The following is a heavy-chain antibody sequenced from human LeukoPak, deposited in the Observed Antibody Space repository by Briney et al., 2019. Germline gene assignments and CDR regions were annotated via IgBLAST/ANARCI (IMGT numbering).Heavy chain of an antibody. CDR1: GFTLSTYA. V-gene: IGHV3-23*01. CDR3: AKDLSPGGYSYGFGGVAVHY. J-gene: IGHJ4*02. CDR2: ISSSGVST. D-gene: IGHD5-18*01. Sequence: GGSLRLSCAASGFTLSTYAMTWVRQAPGKGLEWVSVISSSGVSTYYADSVKGRFTISRDNSKNTLYLQMNSLRAEDTAVYYCAKDLSPGGYSYGFGGVAVHYWGQGTLVTVSS.